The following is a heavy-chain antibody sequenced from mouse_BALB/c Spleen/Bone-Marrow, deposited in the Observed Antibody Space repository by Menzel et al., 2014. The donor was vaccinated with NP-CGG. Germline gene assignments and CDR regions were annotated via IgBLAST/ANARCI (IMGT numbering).Heavy chain of an antibody. V-gene: IGHV1-54*01. CDR1: GHAFTNYL. CDR3: ARRTRDYYAMVY. CDR2: INPGSGGT. Sequence: QVQLQQSGAELVRPGTSVKVSCKASGHAFTNYLLEWVKQRPGQGLEWIGVINPGSGGTKYNEKFKGKATLTVDKSSSTAYMQLSTLTSDDSAVYFCARRTRDYYAMVYGGQGTSVTVSS. J-gene: IGHJ4*01.